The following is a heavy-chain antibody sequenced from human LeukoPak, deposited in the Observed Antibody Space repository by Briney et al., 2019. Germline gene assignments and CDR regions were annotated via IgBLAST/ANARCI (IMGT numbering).Heavy chain of an antibody. CDR3: AKGSSGARPYFFDY. J-gene: IGHJ4*02. CDR2: ITGGSDST. V-gene: IGHV3-23*01. CDR1: GFAFSSYA. Sequence: PGGSLRLSCAASGFAFSSYAMSWVRQAPGKGLEWVSAITGGSDSTYYVDSVKGRFTISRDNSKNTLYLQMNSLRAEDTAVYYCAKGSSGARPYFFDYWGQGTLITVSS.